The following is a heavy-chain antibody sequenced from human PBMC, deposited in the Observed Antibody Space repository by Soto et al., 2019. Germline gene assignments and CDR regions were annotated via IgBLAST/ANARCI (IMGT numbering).Heavy chain of an antibody. CDR2: ISYDGSNK. Sequence: QVQLVESGGGVVQPGRSLRLSCAASGFTFSSYGIHWVRQAPGKGLEWVAVISYDGSNKYYADSVKGRFTISRDNSKNTLYLQMNSLRAEDTAVYYCAKDSRVRGGFDYWGQGTLVTVSS. CDR3: AKDSRVRGGFDY. D-gene: IGHD3-10*01. J-gene: IGHJ4*02. V-gene: IGHV3-30*18. CDR1: GFTFSSYG.